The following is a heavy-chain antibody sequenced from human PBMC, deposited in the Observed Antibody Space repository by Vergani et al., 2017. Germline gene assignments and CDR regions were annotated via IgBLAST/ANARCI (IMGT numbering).Heavy chain of an antibody. CDR3: ASRQLLWMAFDY. J-gene: IGHJ4*02. CDR1: GYSISSGYY. D-gene: IGHD3-10*01. CDR2: IYHSGST. V-gene: IGHV4-38-2*01. Sequence: QVQLQESGPGLVKPSETLSLTCAVSGYSISSGYYWGWIRQPPGKGLEWIGSIYHSGSTNYNPSLKSRVTISVDTSKNQFSLKLSSVTAADTAVYYCASRQLLWMAFDYWGQGTLVTVSS.